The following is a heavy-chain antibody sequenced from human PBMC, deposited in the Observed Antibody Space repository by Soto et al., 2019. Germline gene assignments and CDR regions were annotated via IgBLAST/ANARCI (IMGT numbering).Heavy chain of an antibody. CDR2: IIPIFGTA. V-gene: IGHV1-69*13. CDR3: ARQLRLGELSLYTTNYYYYGMDV. D-gene: IGHD3-16*02. Sequence: SVKVSCKASGGTFSSYAISWVRQAPGQGLEWMGGIIPIFGTANYAQKFQGRVTITADESTSTAYMELSSLRSEDTAVYYCARQLRLGELSLYTTNYYYYGMDVWGQGTTVTVSS. J-gene: IGHJ6*02. CDR1: GGTFSSYA.